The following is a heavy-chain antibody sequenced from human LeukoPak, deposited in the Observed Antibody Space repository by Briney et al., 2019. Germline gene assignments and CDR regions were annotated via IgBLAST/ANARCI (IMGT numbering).Heavy chain of an antibody. V-gene: IGHV3-74*01. CDR3: ARVASYDFWSGYCPDY. CDR2: INSDGCST. J-gene: IGHJ4*02. Sequence: GGSLRLSCAASGFTFSSYWMHWLRQAPGKGLVWVSRINSDGCSTSYADSVKGRFTISRDNAKNTLYLQMNSLRAEDTAVYYCARVASYDFWSGYCPDYWGQGTLVTVSS. D-gene: IGHD3-3*01. CDR1: GFTFSSYW.